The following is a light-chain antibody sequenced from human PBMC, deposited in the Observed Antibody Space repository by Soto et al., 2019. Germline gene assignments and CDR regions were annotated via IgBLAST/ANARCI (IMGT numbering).Light chain of an antibody. CDR3: RQYNTWPFFT. CDR2: DAS. V-gene: IGKV3-15*01. Sequence: EIVMTQSPATLSVSPGERVTLSCRASQSVSSYLAWYQQKPGQPPRLLIYDASTRATGIPARFSGSGSGTEFTFTVTSLQSEDFAIYYFRQYNTWPFFTFGPGTRVDI. J-gene: IGKJ3*01. CDR1: QSVSSY.